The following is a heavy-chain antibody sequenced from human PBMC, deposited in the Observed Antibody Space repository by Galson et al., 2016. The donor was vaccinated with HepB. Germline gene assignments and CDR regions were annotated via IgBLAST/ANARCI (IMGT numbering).Heavy chain of an antibody. CDR2: INDRGGST. CDR1: GFTFSNYV. CDR3: AKGTTLQVHFGYFVP. V-gene: IGHV3-23*01. Sequence: SLRLSCAASGFTFSNYVMSWVRQAPGKGLEWVSGINDRGGSTYFADSVMGRFTISRDNSKNTLYLQMNSLRVDDTAVYYCAKGTTLQVHFGYFVPWGQGTLVTVSS. D-gene: IGHD1/OR15-1a*01. J-gene: IGHJ5*02.